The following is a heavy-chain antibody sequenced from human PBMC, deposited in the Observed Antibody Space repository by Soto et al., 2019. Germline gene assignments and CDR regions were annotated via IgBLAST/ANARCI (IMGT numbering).Heavy chain of an antibody. Sequence: QVQLQQSGPGLVRPSQTLTVTCDISGDSVSTYSTAWNWIRQSPSRGLEWLGRTYYRSKWFSDYEVSVKCRLPISPVTSKSQFSLQLNSVSPEDTAVYYCASSLDQIRLPSSTFDIWGQGTTVTVSS. CDR3: ASSLDQIRLPSSTFDI. CDR2: TYYRSKWFS. CDR1: GDSVSTYSTA. V-gene: IGHV6-1*01. J-gene: IGHJ3*02. D-gene: IGHD2-15*01.